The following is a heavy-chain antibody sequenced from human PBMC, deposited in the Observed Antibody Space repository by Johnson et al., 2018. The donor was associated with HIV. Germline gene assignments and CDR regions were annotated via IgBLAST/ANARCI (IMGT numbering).Heavy chain of an antibody. Sequence: QMQLVESGGGVVQPGRSLRLSCAASGFTFSSYAMNWVRQAPGKGLEWVAVISYDGNNKYSADSVKGRFTISRDNSKNTLYLQMNSLRAEDTAVYYCARIVRMTTVVIGDAFDIWGQGTMVTV. D-gene: IGHD4-23*01. CDR2: ISYDGNNK. J-gene: IGHJ3*02. CDR3: ARIVRMTTVVIGDAFDI. V-gene: IGHV3-30-3*01. CDR1: GFTFSSYA.